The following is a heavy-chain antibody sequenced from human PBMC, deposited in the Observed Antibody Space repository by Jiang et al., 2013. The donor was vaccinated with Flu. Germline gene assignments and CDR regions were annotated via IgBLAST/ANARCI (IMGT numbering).Heavy chain of an antibody. V-gene: IGHV2-70*11. D-gene: IGHD2-15*01. CDR2: IDWDDDK. J-gene: IGHJ4*02. CDR3: ARIRQTYRAGRGSLDY. CDR1: GFSLSTSGMC. Sequence: TLTLTCTFSGFSLSTSGMCVSWIRQAPGKALEWLARIDWDDDKYYSTSLKTRLTISKDTSRNQVVLTMTNMDPADTATYYCARIRQTYRAGRGSLDYWGQGTLVTVSS.